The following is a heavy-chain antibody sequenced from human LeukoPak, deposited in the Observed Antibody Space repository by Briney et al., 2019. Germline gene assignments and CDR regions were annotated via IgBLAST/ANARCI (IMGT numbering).Heavy chain of an antibody. CDR3: ARCQRLSSGWTDYYYYGMDV. CDR1: GYTFTSYY. D-gene: IGHD6-19*01. CDR2: INPSGGST. J-gene: IGHJ6*02. V-gene: IGHV1-46*01. Sequence: ASVKVSRKASGYTFTSYYMHWVRQAPGQGLEWMGIINPSGGSTSYAQKFQGRVTMTRDTSTSTVYMELSSLRSEDTAVYYCARCQRLSSGWTDYYYYGMDVWGQGTTVTVSS.